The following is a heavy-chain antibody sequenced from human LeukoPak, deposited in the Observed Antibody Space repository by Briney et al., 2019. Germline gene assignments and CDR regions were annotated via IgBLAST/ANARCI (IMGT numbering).Heavy chain of an antibody. CDR2: IYYSGST. CDR1: GGSISSSSYY. V-gene: IGHV4-39*07. J-gene: IGHJ6*03. D-gene: IGHD6-19*01. CDR3: ARVHSSGWYLPYYYYYMDV. Sequence: PSETLSLTCTVSGGSISSSSYYWGWIRQPPGKGLEWIGSIYYSGSTYYNPSLKSRVTISVDTSKNQFSLKLSSVTAADTAVYYCARVHSSGWYLPYYYYYMDVWGKGTTVTVSS.